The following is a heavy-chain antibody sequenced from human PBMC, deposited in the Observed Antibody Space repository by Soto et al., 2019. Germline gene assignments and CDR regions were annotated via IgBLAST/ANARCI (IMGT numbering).Heavy chain of an antibody. CDR1: GFTFSSYA. D-gene: IGHD5-12*01. CDR3: ARSPTLGLALLNGYNHYLAY. Sequence: QVQLVESGGGVVQPGRSLRLSCAASGFTFSSYAMHWVRQAPGKGLEWVAVISYDGINKYYADSVKGRFTISRDNSKNTLYPQMNSLRAEDTAVYYCARSPTLGLALLNGYNHYLAYWGQGTLVTVSS. CDR2: ISYDGINK. J-gene: IGHJ4*02. V-gene: IGHV3-30-3*01.